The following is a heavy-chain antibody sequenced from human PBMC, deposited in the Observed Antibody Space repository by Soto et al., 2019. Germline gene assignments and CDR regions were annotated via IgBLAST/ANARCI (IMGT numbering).Heavy chain of an antibody. Sequence: ASVKVSCKASGYTFTSYGISWVRQAPGQGLEWMGWISAYNGNTNYAQKLQGRVTMTTDTSTSTAYMELRSLRSDDTAVYYCTRETELEWLPDAFDIWGQGTMVTVSS. D-gene: IGHD3-3*01. V-gene: IGHV1-18*01. CDR2: ISAYNGNT. J-gene: IGHJ3*02. CDR1: GYTFTSYG. CDR3: TRETELEWLPDAFDI.